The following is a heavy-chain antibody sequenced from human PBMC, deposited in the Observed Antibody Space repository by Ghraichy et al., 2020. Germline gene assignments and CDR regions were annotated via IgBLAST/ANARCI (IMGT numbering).Heavy chain of an antibody. Sequence: SVKVSCKASGYSFTSYNIHWVRQAAGQGLEWVGWINPNSGDTVYTQDFQGRVTVTRDTSTGTVYLELSSLTSEDTAMYYCARDTSGWSEFDSWGQGTLVTVSS. D-gene: IGHD6-19*01. V-gene: IGHV1-8*01. CDR1: GYSFTSYN. J-gene: IGHJ4*02. CDR3: ARDTSGWSEFDS. CDR2: INPNSGDT.